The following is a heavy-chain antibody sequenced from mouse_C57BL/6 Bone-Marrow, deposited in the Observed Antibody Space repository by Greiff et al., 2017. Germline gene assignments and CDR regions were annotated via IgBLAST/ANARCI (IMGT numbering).Heavy chain of an antibody. CDR3: ASYSVNAMDY. J-gene: IGHJ4*01. D-gene: IGHD2-12*01. V-gene: IGHV1-55*01. CDR1: GYTFTSYW. CDR2: IYPGSGST. Sequence: VQLQQPGAELVKPGASVKMSCKASGYTFTSYWITWVKQRPGQGLEWIGDIYPGSGSTNYNEKFKSKATLTVDTSSSTSYMPLRSLTSEDSAVSYCASYSVNAMDYWGQGTSVTGSA.